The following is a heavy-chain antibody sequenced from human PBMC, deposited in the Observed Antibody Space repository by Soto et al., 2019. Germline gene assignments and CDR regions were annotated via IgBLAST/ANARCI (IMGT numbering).Heavy chain of an antibody. CDR1: GFTFSSYA. J-gene: IGHJ5*02. Sequence: EVQLLESGGGLVQPGGSLRLSCAASGFTFSSYAMSWVRQAPGKGLEWVSAISGSGGSTYYADSVKGRFTISRDNSKNTLYLQMNSLRAEDTAVYYCAKEGDPYYDILTGSGCDPWGQGTLVTVSS. D-gene: IGHD3-9*01. CDR2: ISGSGGST. CDR3: AKEGDPYYDILTGSGCDP. V-gene: IGHV3-23*01.